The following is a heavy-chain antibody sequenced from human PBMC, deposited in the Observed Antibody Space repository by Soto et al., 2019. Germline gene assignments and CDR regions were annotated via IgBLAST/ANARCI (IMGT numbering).Heavy chain of an antibody. CDR3: ARGSRAYNWYFEL. V-gene: IGHV1-46*01. J-gene: IGHJ2*01. Sequence: QVQLVQSGAEVKKPGASVKVSCKASGYTFSNYYMHWVRQAPGQGLEWMGIINPSGGTTTYAQKFQGRVSMTRDTSTSTVYMELSSLRSEDTAVYYGARGSRAYNWYFELWGRGALVTVSS. CDR1: GYTFSNYY. CDR2: INPSGGTT. D-gene: IGHD6-25*01.